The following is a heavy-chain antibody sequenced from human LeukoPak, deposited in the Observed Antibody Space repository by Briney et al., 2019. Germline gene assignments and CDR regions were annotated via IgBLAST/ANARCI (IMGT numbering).Heavy chain of an antibody. CDR1: GFTFGDYA. D-gene: IGHD6-19*01. Sequence: GGSLRLSCTASGFTFGDYAMSWFRQAPGKGLEWVGFIRSKAYGGTTEYAASVKGRFTISRDDSKSIAYLQMNSLKTEDTAVYYCTRAAVAGRNAFDIWGQGTMVTVSS. CDR3: TRAAVAGRNAFDI. V-gene: IGHV3-49*03. CDR2: IRSKAYGGTT. J-gene: IGHJ3*02.